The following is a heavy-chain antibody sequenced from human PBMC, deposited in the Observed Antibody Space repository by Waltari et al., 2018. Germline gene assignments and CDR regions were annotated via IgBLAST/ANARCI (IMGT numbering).Heavy chain of an antibody. V-gene: IGHV4-59*10. J-gene: IGHJ6*03. D-gene: IGHD6-6*01. Sequence: QVQLQQWGAGLLKPSETLSLTCTVSGGSISSYYWRWLRQPAGKGLEWIGRIYTSGSTNYNPSLKRRVTMSVDTSKNQFSLKLSSVTAADTAVYYCAREEAYSSSPGYYYYYMDVWGKGTTVTISS. CDR3: AREEAYSSSPGYYYYYMDV. CDR1: GGSISSYY. CDR2: IYTSGST.